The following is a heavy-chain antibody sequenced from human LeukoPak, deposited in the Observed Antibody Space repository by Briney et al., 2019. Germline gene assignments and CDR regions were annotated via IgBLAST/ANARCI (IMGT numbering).Heavy chain of an antibody. V-gene: IGHV3-48*03. CDR2: ISSSGSNI. CDR3: AELGITMIAGV. D-gene: IGHD3-22*01. CDR1: GFTFSSYE. Sequence: GGSLRLSCAASGFTFSSYEMNWVRQAPGKGLEWVSYISSSGSNIYYADSVTGRFTISRDNAKNSLYLQMNSLRAEDTDVYYCAELGITMIAGVWGKGPTVTISS. J-gene: IGHJ6*04.